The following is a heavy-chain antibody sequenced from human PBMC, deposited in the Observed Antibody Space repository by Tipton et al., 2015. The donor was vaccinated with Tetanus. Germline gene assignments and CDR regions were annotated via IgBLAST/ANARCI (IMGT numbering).Heavy chain of an antibody. Sequence: GLVKPSETLSLTCGVYGVSFSGYHWTWIRQPPGKGLEWIGEINYSGSTHYNPSHKSPVTISVDTKNELSLELTSVTAAAAAVYYGVGGNWITGFWGQGTLVTVSS. J-gene: IGHJ4*02. V-gene: IGHV4-34*01. CDR3: VGGNWITGF. CDR2: INYSGST. D-gene: IGHD2-8*02. CDR1: GVSFSGYH.